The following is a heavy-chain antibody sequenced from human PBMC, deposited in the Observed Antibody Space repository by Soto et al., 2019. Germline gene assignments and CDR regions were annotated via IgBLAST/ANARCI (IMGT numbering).Heavy chain of an antibody. Sequence: QVQLVQSGAEVKKPGASVKVSCKASGYTFTSYYMHWVRQAPGQGLEWMGIINPSGGSTSYAQKYQGRVTMTRDTSTSTVYMELSSLRSEDTAVYYCARALTVTDDAFDIWGQGTMVTVSS. CDR3: ARALTVTDDAFDI. J-gene: IGHJ3*02. CDR2: INPSGGST. D-gene: IGHD4-17*01. CDR1: GYTFTSYY. V-gene: IGHV1-46*01.